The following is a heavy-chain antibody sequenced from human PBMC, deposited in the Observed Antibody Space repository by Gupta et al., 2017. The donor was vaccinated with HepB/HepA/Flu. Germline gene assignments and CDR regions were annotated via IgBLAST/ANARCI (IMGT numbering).Heavy chain of an antibody. D-gene: IGHD2-2*01. V-gene: IGHV3-7*01. J-gene: IGHJ3*02. CDR1: GLTFSSHW. Sequence: EVQLVESGGGLVQPGGSLRLSCAASGLTFSSHWMNWVRQAPGKGLEWVANIKQDGSERKYVDSVKGRFTISRDNAMDSMYLQMNSLRAEDTAVYYCARGSGSSTRALDIWGQGTVVTVSS. CDR3: ARGSGSSTRALDI. CDR2: IKQDGSER.